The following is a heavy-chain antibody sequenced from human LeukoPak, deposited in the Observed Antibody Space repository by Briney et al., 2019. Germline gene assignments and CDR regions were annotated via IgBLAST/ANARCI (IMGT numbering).Heavy chain of an antibody. CDR3: AKGHCGGDCYLFDY. V-gene: IGHV3-23*01. J-gene: IGHJ4*02. D-gene: IGHD2-21*01. CDR1: GFTFSSYA. CDR2: ISGSGGST. Sequence: GGSLRLSCAASGFTFSSYAMSWVRQAPGKGLEWVSAISGSGGSTYYADSAKGRFTISRDNSKNTLYLQMNSLRAEDTAVYYCAKGHCGGDCYLFDYWGQGTLVTVSS.